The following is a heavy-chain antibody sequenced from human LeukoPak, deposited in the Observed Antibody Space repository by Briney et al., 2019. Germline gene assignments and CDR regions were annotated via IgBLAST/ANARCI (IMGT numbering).Heavy chain of an antibody. J-gene: IGHJ4*02. CDR3: ARDRVPAADY. V-gene: IGHV4-59*01. D-gene: IGHD2-2*01. Sequence: SETLSLTCTVSGGSISSYYWSWIRQPPGKGLEWIGYIYYSGSINYNPSLKSRVTISIDTSKNQFSLKLTSVTAEDTAVYYCARDRVPAADYRGRGTLVTVSS. CDR2: IYYSGSI. CDR1: GGSISSYY.